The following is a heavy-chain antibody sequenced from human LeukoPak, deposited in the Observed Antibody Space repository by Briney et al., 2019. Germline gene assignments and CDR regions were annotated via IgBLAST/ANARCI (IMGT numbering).Heavy chain of an antibody. CDR2: IIPIFGTA. J-gene: IGHJ6*03. D-gene: IGHD3-3*02. V-gene: IGHV1-69*05. CDR1: GGTFSSYA. CDR3: ARVNLAKPYYYYMDV. Sequence: SVKVSCKASGGTFSSYAISWVRQAPGQGLEWMGGIIPIFGTANYAQKFQGRVAITTDESTSTAYMELSSLRSEDTAVYYCARVNLAKPYYYYMDVWGKGTTVTVSS.